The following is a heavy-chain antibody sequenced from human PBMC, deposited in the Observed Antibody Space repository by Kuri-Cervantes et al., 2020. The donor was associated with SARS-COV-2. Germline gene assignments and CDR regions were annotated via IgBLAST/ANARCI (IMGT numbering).Heavy chain of an antibody. D-gene: IGHD3-3*01. CDR2: IYYSGST. CDR1: GGSISSSSYY. V-gene: IGHV4-39*01. J-gene: IGHJ6*02. CDR3: ARNGFWSGYSYYYYYGMDV. Sequence: SETLSLTCTVSGGSISSSSYYWGWIRQPPGKGLEWIGSIYYSGSTYYNPSLKSRVTISVDTSKNQFSLKLSSVTAADTAVYYCARNGFWSGYSYYYYYGMDVWGQGTTVTVSS.